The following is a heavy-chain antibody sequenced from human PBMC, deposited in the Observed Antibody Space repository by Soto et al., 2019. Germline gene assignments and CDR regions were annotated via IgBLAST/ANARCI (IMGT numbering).Heavy chain of an antibody. CDR3: AKDRLTDRYCTNCVFPVTPFHY. D-gene: IGHD2-8*01. CDR1: GFTFSSYA. V-gene: IGHV3-23*01. CDR2: ISGSGGST. J-gene: IGHJ4*02. Sequence: GGSLRLSCAASGFTFSSYAMSWVRQAPGKGLEWVSAISGSGGSTYYADSVKGRFTISRDNSKNTLYLQMNSLRAEDTAVYYCAKDRLTDRYCTNCVFPVTPFHYWGQGTLATLSS.